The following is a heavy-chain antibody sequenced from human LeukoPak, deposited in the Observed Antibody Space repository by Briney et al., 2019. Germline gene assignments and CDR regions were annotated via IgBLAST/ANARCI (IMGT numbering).Heavy chain of an antibody. CDR3: ARGRHSYESSDYYYEGDAFDI. CDR2: INPHSGDT. V-gene: IGHV1-2*02. Sequence: ASVKVSCKASGYTFTDYYLHWVRQAPGQGLEWMGWINPHSGDTNYAQKFQGRVTMTRDTSISTAYMALSSLRTEDTAVYYCARGRHSYESSDYYYEGDAFDIWGQGTMVTVSS. CDR1: GYTFTDYY. D-gene: IGHD3-22*01. J-gene: IGHJ3*02.